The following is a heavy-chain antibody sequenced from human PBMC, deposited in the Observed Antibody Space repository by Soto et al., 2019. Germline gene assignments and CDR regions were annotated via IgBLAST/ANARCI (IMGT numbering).Heavy chain of an antibody. D-gene: IGHD6-19*01. CDR2: IIPMFGTA. CDR1: GYTFTSYG. Sequence: GASVKVSCKASGYTFTSYGISWVRQAPGQGLEWMGGIIPMFGTANYAQKFQGRVTSTADESTSTAYMELSSLRSEDTAVYYCATHNSSGWYEGFDYWGQGTLVTVSS. J-gene: IGHJ4*02. CDR3: ATHNSSGWYEGFDY. V-gene: IGHV1-69*13.